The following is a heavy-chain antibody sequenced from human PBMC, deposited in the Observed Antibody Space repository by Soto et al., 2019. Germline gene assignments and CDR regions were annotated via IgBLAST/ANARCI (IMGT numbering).Heavy chain of an antibody. CDR1: GYSFSSYG. CDR2: ISAYNGNT. V-gene: IGHV1-18*04. J-gene: IGHJ3*02. Sequence: ASVKVSCKASGYSFSSYGVSWVRQARGQGLEWMGWISAYNGNTNYAQKLQGRVTMTTDTSTSTAYMELRSLRSDDTAVYYCARVSDAFDIWGQGTMVTVSS. CDR3: ARVSDAFDI.